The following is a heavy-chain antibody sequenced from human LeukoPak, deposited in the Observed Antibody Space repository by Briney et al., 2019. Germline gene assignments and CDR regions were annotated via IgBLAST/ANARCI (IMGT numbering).Heavy chain of an antibody. J-gene: IGHJ5*02. D-gene: IGHD7-27*01. Sequence: PGRSLRLSCAASGFTFTNFAMHWVRQAPGKGLEWVTVISDDGNNKYYADSVKGRFTISRDNSKNTLYLQMNSLRAEDTAVYYCARDVSKNWGLGNWFDPWGQGTLVTVSS. CDR3: ARDVSKNWGLGNWFDP. CDR1: GFTFTNFA. V-gene: IGHV3-30*03. CDR2: ISDDGNNK.